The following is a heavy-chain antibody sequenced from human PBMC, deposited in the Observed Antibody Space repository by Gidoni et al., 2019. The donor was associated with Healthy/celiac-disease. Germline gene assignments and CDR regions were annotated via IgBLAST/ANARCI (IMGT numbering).Heavy chain of an antibody. CDR1: GFTFSNAW. V-gene: IGHV3-15*01. D-gene: IGHD3-22*01. CDR2: IKSKTDGGTT. J-gene: IGHJ6*02. Sequence: EVQLVESGGGLVKPGGSLRLSCAASGFTFSNAWMSGVRQAPGKGLEWVGRIKSKTDGGTTDYAAPVKGRFTISRDDSKNPLYLQMNSLKTEDTAVYYCTENYYDSSGYYQTYYYYYGMDVWGQGTTVTVSS. CDR3: TENYYDSSGYYQTYYYYYGMDV.